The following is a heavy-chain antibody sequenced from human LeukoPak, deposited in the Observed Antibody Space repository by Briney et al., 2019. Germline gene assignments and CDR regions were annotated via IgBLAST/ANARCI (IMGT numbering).Heavy chain of an antibody. CDR1: GFTFSSYS. CDR3: ARGGAPGIAAAGERYYYYGMDV. J-gene: IGHJ6*02. CDR2: ISSSSSSYI. D-gene: IGHD6-13*01. V-gene: IGHV3-21*01. Sequence: PGGSLRLSCAASGFTFSSYSMNWVRQAPGKGLEWVSSISSSSSSYIYYADSVKGRFTISRDNAKNSLYLQMNSLRAEDTAVYYCARGGAPGIAAAGERYYYYGMDVWGQGTTVTVSS.